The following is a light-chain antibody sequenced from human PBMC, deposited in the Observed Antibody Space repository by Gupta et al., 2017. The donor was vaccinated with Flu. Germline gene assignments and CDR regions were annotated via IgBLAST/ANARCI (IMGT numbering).Light chain of an antibody. J-gene: IGKJ1*01. Sequence: IVLTQSPGTLSLSPGERATLSCRASQILSSTSLAWYQQKPGQAPRLVIYDASSSATGIPDRFSGSGSGTDFTLTISGLEPADFAVYYCQQYCSSPETFGQGTKVEIK. CDR3: QQYCSSPET. V-gene: IGKV3-20*01. CDR2: DAS. CDR1: QILSSTS.